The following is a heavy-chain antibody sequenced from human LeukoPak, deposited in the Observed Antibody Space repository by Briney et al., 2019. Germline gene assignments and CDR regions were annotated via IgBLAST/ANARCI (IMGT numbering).Heavy chain of an antibody. V-gene: IGHV3-23*01. Sequence: PGGSLRLSCVASGITFSNYAVSWVRQAPDKGLDWVSVISGSAHKIRYADSVKGRFTISRDNSKNTLYLQMNSLRAEDTAVYYCAREGPRGNSQLDYWGQGTLVTVSS. D-gene: IGHD1-1*01. CDR1: GITFSNYA. CDR3: AREGPRGNSQLDY. CDR2: ISGSAHKI. J-gene: IGHJ4*02.